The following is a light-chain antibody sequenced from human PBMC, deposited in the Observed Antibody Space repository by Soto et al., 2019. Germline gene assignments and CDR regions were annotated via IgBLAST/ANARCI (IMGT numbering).Light chain of an antibody. J-gene: IGLJ1*01. CDR3: QSYDSSLSGYV. CDR1: SSDVGGYDY. Sequence: QSVLTQPASVSGSPGQSITISCTGTSSDVGGYDYVSWYQLHPGKAPKLMVFEVSNRPSGVSYRFSGSKSGNTASLTISGLQAEDEADYYCQSYDSSLSGYVFGIGTKVTVL. V-gene: IGLV2-14*01. CDR2: EVS.